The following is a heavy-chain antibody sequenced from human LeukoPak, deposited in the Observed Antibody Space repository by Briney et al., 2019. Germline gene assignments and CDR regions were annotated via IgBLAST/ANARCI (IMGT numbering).Heavy chain of an antibody. CDR2: ISGYNGNT. J-gene: IGHJ4*02. D-gene: IGHD2-2*01. CDR1: GYTFTSYD. Sequence: ASVKVSCQASGYTFTSYDISWVRQAPGQGLEWMGYISGYNGNTIYAQKVQDRVTMTTDTSTSTAYMELRSLRSDDTAVYYCARWGGTYQTYFDYWGQGTLVTVSS. V-gene: IGHV1-18*01. CDR3: ARWGGTYQTYFDY.